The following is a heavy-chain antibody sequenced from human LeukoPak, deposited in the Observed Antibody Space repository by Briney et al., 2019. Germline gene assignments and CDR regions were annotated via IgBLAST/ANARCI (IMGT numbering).Heavy chain of an antibody. CDR3: AKADPWGSYFDY. J-gene: IGHJ4*02. Sequence: YSGGNTYYADSVKGRFTISRDKFNNTLSLQMNTLRAEDTAVYYCAKADPWGSYFDYWGQGTLVTVSS. V-gene: IGHV3-53*01. CDR2: YSGGNT. D-gene: IGHD7-27*01.